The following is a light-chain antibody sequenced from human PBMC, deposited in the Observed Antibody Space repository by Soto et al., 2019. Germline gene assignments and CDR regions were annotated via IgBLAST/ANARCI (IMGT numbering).Light chain of an antibody. CDR2: DVS. Sequence: QSALTQPRSVSGSPGQSVTISGTGTSSDVGGYNYVSWYQQHPGKAPKLMIYDVSKRPSGVPDRFSGSKSGNTASLPISGLHAEDEAEYYGCSYAGSYVVFGGGTKLTVL. CDR1: SSDVGGYNY. J-gene: IGLJ2*01. V-gene: IGLV2-11*01. CDR3: CSYAGSYVV.